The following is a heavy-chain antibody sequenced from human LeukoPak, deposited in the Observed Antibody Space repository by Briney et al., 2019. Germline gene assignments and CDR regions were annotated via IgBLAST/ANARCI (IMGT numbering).Heavy chain of an antibody. CDR3: AKTLAASRTLYYYYYMDV. J-gene: IGHJ6*03. V-gene: IGHV3-23*01. CDR2: ISGSGGST. CDR1: GFTFSSYA. D-gene: IGHD6-13*01. Sequence: GGSLRPSCAASGFTFSSYAMSWVRQAPGKGLEWVSAISGSGGSTYYADSVKGRFTISRDNSKNTLYLQMNSLRAEDTAVYYCAKTLAASRTLYYYYYMDVWGKGTTVTVSS.